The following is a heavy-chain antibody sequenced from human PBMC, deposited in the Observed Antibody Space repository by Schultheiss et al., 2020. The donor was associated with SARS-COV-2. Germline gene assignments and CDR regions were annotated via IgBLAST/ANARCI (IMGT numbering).Heavy chain of an antibody. Sequence: SETLSLTCTVSGGSISSYYCSWIRQPPGKGLEWIGYIYYSGSTNYNPSLKSRVTISVDTSKNQFSLKLSSVTPADTAVYYCARERGAYSNYVDYWGQGTLVTVSS. CDR1: GGSISSYY. CDR2: IYYSGST. J-gene: IGHJ4*02. V-gene: IGHV4-59*01. D-gene: IGHD4-11*01. CDR3: ARERGAYSNYVDY.